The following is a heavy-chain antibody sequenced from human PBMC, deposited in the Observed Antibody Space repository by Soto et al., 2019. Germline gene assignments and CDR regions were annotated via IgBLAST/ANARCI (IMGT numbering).Heavy chain of an antibody. J-gene: IGHJ6*02. CDR1: ELPFSAFG. D-gene: IGHD3-10*01. Sequence: QLQLLQSGGGVVRPGRSRGLSLLASELPFSAFGMHWVAQAPGKGLEWVAVISAVGRKTFYADSVKGRFTISRDSPHNALFLDLSSLRGDDTAVYFCAKDRGSWDYYYGMDAWGQGTTVTVSS. CDR2: ISAVGRKT. CDR3: AKDRGSWDYYYGMDA. V-gene: IGHV3-30*18.